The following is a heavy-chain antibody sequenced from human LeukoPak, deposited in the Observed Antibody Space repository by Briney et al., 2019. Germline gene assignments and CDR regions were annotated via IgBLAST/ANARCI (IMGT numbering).Heavy chain of an antibody. CDR3: ARGPIRRWGILGY. CDR2: MNPNSGNT. Sequence: ASVKVSCKAPGYTFTSYDINWMRQATGQGLEWMGWMNPNSGNTGYAQKFQGRVTMTRNTSISTAYMELSSLGSEDTAVYYCARGPIRRWGILGYWGQGTLVTVSS. J-gene: IGHJ4*02. V-gene: IGHV1-8*01. D-gene: IGHD3-16*01. CDR1: GYTFTSYD.